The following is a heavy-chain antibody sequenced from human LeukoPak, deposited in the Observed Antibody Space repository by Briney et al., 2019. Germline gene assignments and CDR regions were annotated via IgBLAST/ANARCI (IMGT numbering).Heavy chain of an antibody. D-gene: IGHD3-9*01. Sequence: PGGSLRLSCAASGFTFSSYGMHWVRQAPGKGLEWVAFIRYDGSNKYYADSVKGRFTISRDNSKNTLYLQMNSLRAEDTAVYYCAKDRTPYAYYDILTGYLDYWGQGTLVTVSS. CDR2: IRYDGSNK. CDR3: AKDRTPYAYYDILTGYLDY. J-gene: IGHJ4*02. CDR1: GFTFSSYG. V-gene: IGHV3-30*02.